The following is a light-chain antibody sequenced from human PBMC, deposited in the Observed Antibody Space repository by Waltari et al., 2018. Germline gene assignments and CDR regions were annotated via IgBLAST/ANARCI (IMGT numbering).Light chain of an antibody. V-gene: IGKV3-20*01. Sequence: VLTQSPDTLSLSPGERATLSCRASQSITKKYLAWYQQKPGQAPRLLIYGASSRAAGVPDRFSGSGSGTDFTLTISRLEPDDFAVYYCQQYGSSIMYTFGQGTKLEIK. CDR3: QQYGSSIMYT. CDR1: QSITKKY. CDR2: GAS. J-gene: IGKJ2*01.